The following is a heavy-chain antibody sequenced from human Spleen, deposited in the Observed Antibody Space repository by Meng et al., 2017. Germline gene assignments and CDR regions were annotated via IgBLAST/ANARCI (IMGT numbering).Heavy chain of an antibody. J-gene: IGHJ6*02. Sequence: GESLKISCAASGFTFSSYSMNWVRQAPGKGLVWVSRINSDGRSTYYADSVKGRITISRDNAKNTLYLQMNSLRAEDTAVYYCARNYDYGDYDYYGMDVWGQGTTVTVSS. CDR2: INSDGRST. V-gene: IGHV3-74*01. CDR1: GFTFSSYS. D-gene: IGHD4-17*01. CDR3: ARNYDYGDYDYYGMDV.